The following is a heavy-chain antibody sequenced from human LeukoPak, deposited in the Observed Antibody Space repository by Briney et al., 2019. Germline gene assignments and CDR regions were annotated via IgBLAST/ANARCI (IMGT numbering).Heavy chain of an antibody. J-gene: IGHJ4*02. Sequence: GGSVRLFCSASGFTFSTYSIHWVGQAPGKALEYVSGISTNGGSTYYADSVKGRFTISRDNSKNTLYLQMSSLRAEDTAVYYCVKGSYYGSGSQPTFDYWGWEGLLTVSS. CDR3: VKGSYYGSGSQPTFDY. CDR1: GFTFSTYS. V-gene: IGHV3-64D*06. D-gene: IGHD3-10*01. CDR2: ISTNGGST.